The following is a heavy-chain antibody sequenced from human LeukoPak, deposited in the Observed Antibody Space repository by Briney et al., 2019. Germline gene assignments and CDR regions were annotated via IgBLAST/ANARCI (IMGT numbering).Heavy chain of an antibody. J-gene: IGHJ4*02. CDR1: GGTFSSYA. Sequence: SVEVSCKASGGTFSSYAISWVRQAPGQGLEWMGGIIPIFGTANYAQKFQGRVTITADESTSTAYMELSSLRSEDTAEYYCARDPGGGFGEFDYWGQGTLVTVSS. D-gene: IGHD3-10*01. CDR2: IIPIFGTA. V-gene: IGHV1-69*01. CDR3: ARDPGGGFGEFDY.